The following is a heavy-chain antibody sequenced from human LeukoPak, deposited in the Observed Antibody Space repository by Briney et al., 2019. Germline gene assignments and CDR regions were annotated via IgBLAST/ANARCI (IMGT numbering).Heavy chain of an antibody. J-gene: IGHJ6*03. D-gene: IGHD3-3*01. V-gene: IGHV3-21*01. Sequence: PGGSLRLSCAASGFTFSSYSMNWVRQAPGKGLEWVSSISSSSNYIYYADSVEGRVTISGDNTKNSLYVQMNSLRAEDTAVYYCARYYDFWSSYSSYYYMDVWGKGTTVTVSS. CDR1: GFTFSSYS. CDR2: ISSSSNYI. CDR3: ARYYDFWSSYSSYYYMDV.